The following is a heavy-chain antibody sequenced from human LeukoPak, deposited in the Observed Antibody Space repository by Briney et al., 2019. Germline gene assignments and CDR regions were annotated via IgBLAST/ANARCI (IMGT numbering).Heavy chain of an antibody. D-gene: IGHD3-10*01. V-gene: IGHV3-30*02. Sequence: GGSLRLSCAASGFTFSHYGMHWVRQAPGKGLQWAAIIWYDGSNKYYAESVKGRFTISRDNSKNTLYLQMNSLRAEDTAVYYCARDLITMVRGGKLTYYYYGMDVWGQGTTVTVSS. CDR2: IWYDGSNK. J-gene: IGHJ6*02. CDR3: ARDLITMVRGGKLTYYYYGMDV. CDR1: GFTFSHYG.